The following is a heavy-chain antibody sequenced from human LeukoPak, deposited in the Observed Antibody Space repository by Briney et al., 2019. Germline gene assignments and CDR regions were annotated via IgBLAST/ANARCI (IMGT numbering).Heavy chain of an antibody. Sequence: GGSLRLSCAASGFTFSSYGMSWVRQAPGKGLEWVSAISGSGGSTYYADSVKGRFTISRDNSKNTLYLQMNSLRAEDTAVYYCAKGVYSSGYYYFDYWGQGTLVTVSS. CDR3: AKGVYSSGYYYFDY. D-gene: IGHD3-22*01. J-gene: IGHJ4*02. V-gene: IGHV3-23*01. CDR1: GFTFSSYG. CDR2: ISGSGGST.